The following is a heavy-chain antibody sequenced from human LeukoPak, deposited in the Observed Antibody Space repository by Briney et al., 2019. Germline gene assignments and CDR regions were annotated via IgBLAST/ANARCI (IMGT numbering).Heavy chain of an antibody. D-gene: IGHD1-26*01. CDR3: ARDSGSYHGSVNWFDP. Sequence: GASVKVSCKASGYTFTGYYMHWVRQAPGQGLEWMGWINPNSGGTNYAQKFQGRVTMTRGTSISTAYMGLSRLRSDDTAVYYCARDSGSYHGSVNWFDPWGQGTLVTVSS. CDR2: INPNSGGT. J-gene: IGHJ5*02. V-gene: IGHV1-2*02. CDR1: GYTFTGYY.